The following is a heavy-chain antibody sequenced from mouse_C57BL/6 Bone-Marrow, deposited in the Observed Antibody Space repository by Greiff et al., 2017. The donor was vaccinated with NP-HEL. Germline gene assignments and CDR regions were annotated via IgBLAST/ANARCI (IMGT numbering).Heavy chain of an antibody. CDR2: IDPSDSYT. CDR3: ASMYYYGSSPWFAY. D-gene: IGHD1-1*01. V-gene: IGHV1-50*01. CDR1: GYTFTSYW. Sequence: QVQLQQPGAELVKPGASVKLSCTASGYTFTSYWMQWVKQRPGQGLEWIGEIDPSDSYTNYTPKFQGKATLTVDTSSTTAYMQPSSLTSEDSAVYYCASMYYYGSSPWFAYWGQGTLVTVSA. J-gene: IGHJ3*01.